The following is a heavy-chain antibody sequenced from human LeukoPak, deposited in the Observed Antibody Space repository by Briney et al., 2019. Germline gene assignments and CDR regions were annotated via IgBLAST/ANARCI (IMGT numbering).Heavy chain of an antibody. J-gene: IGHJ4*02. CDR1: GYTFTSYY. CDR3: ARDHKSVVAGSYDY. D-gene: IGHD6-19*01. V-gene: IGHV1-18*04. CDR2: ISAYNGNT. Sequence: ASVKVSCKASGYTFTSYYMHWVRQAPGQGLEWMGWISAYNGNTNYAQKLQGRVTMTTDTSTSTAYMELRSLRSDDTAVYYCARDHKSVVAGSYDYWGQGTLVTVSS.